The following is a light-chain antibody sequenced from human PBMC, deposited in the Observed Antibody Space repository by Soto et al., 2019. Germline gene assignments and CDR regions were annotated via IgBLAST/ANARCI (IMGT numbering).Light chain of an antibody. Sequence: DIVMTQSPLSLPVTPEEPASISCRSSQSLLHSNGYNYLDWYLQKPGQSPQLLIYLGSSRASGVPDRFSGSGSGTDFTLKISRVEADDVGVYYCMQALQTPWYTFGQGTKLEIK. CDR3: MQALQTPWYT. J-gene: IGKJ2*01. CDR2: LGS. V-gene: IGKV2-28*01. CDR1: QSLLHSNGYNY.